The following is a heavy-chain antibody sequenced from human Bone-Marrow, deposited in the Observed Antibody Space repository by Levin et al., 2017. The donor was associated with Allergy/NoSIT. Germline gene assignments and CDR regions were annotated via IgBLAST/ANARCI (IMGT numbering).Heavy chain of an antibody. CDR2: IYHSGST. Sequence: ESLKISCTVSGYSISSGYYWGWIRQPPGKGLEWIGSIYHSGSTYYNPSLKSRVTISVDTSKNQFSLKLSSVTAADTAVYYCARTGIAARPPLDYWGQGTLVTVSS. CDR3: ARTGIAARPPLDY. CDR1: GYSISSGYY. J-gene: IGHJ4*02. D-gene: IGHD6-6*01. V-gene: IGHV4-38-2*02.